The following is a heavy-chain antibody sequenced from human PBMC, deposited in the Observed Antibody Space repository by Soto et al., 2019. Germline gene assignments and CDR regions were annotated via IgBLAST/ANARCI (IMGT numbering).Heavy chain of an antibody. CDR1: GITFGSRA. V-gene: IGHV3-23*01. D-gene: IGHD6-6*01. CDR2: ITDSGGDT. Sequence: EVQLLESGGDLVQPAGSLRLSCVASGITFGSRAMSWVRQAPGEGLEWVSTITDSGGDTKYADSVRGLFTISRDNSKNTRYLQVNSLRAEDTGVDHCARDIDWYNSSSGFDYWGQGTLVTVSS. CDR3: ARDIDWYNSSSGFDY. J-gene: IGHJ4*02.